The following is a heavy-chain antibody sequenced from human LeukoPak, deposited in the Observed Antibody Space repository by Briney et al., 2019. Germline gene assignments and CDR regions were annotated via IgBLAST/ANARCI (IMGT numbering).Heavy chain of an antibody. Sequence: ASVKVSCKASGYTFTYHYIHLVRQVPGQGLEWMGIINPSNGNTNYAQKSQGRVTMTRDTSTSTVYMELNSLGSEDTAVYYCARESDSGKDFDCWGQGTLVTVSS. CDR2: INPSNGNT. CDR1: GYTFTYHY. J-gene: IGHJ4*02. D-gene: IGHD1-26*01. CDR3: ARESDSGKDFDC. V-gene: IGHV1-46*01.